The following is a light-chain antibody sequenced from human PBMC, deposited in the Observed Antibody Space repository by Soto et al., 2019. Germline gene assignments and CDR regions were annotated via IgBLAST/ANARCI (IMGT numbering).Light chain of an antibody. V-gene: IGKV1-33*01. Sequence: DIRMTQSPSSLSASVGDRVTITCQVSQDISNYLNWYQQKPGKAPKLLIYDASTLETGVPSRFSGSGSGTDFTITISSLQPEDIGTYYCQQYDYLPTFGPGTKVDIK. CDR1: QDISNY. CDR2: DAS. J-gene: IGKJ3*01. CDR3: QQYDYLPT.